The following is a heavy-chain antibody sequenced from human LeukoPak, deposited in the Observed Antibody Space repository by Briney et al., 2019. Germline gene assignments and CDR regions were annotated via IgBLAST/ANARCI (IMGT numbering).Heavy chain of an antibody. J-gene: IGHJ4*02. CDR3: SREDSGTDY. D-gene: IGHD1-1*01. CDR1: GGSISSYY. V-gene: IGHV4-59*01. CDR2: ICNSGST. Sequence: SETLPLTCTVSGGSISSYYWSWVRQPPGKGLEWIGYICNSGSTNYNHSLKSRGTISVDTYKNKFSLTLGSVSAAATAVYFCSREDSGTDYRGQGNLVTGSS.